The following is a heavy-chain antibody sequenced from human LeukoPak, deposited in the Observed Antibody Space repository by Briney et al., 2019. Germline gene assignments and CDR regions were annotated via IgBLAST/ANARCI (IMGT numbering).Heavy chain of an antibody. J-gene: IGHJ4*02. Sequence: GGSLNLSCAASGFTFSGFALSWVRQAPGKGLEWVSAISGSGGSTYYADSVKGRFTISRDNSKNTLYLQMNSLRAEDTAVYYCAKGPYYYADWGQGTLVTVSS. CDR1: GFTFSGFA. V-gene: IGHV3-23*01. CDR2: ISGSGGST. CDR3: AKGPYYYAD. D-gene: IGHD3-16*01.